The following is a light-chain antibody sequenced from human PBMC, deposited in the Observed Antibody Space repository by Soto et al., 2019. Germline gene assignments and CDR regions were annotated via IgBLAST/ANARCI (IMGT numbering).Light chain of an antibody. CDR1: QSVSSSY. Sequence: EIVLTRSPGTLSLSPGERATLSCRASQSVSSSYLAWYQQKPGQAPRLLIYGASSRATGIPDRFSGSGSGTDFTLTIGRLEHEDFAVYYCQQYGSSPRTFGQGTKVDIK. CDR3: QQYGSSPRT. J-gene: IGKJ1*01. CDR2: GAS. V-gene: IGKV3-20*01.